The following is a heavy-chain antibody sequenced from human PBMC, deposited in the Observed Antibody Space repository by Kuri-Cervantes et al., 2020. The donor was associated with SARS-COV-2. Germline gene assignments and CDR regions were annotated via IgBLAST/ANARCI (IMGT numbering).Heavy chain of an antibody. Sequence: LALTCAASGFTFSSYAMHWVRQAPGKGLEWVAVISYDGSNKYYADSVKGRFTISRDNSKNTLYLQMNSLRAEDTAGYYCTGIYGDYDLDYWGQGTLVTVSS. CDR2: ISYDGSNK. J-gene: IGHJ4*02. V-gene: IGHV3-30-3*01. CDR1: GFTFSSYA. D-gene: IGHD4-17*01. CDR3: TGIYGDYDLDY.